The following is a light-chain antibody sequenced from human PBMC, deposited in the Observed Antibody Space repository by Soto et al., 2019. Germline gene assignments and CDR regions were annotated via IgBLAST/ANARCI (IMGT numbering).Light chain of an antibody. CDR2: EVS. J-gene: IGLJ1*01. CDR1: SSDFGGYNY. V-gene: IGLV2-14*01. Sequence: QSVLTQPPSASGSPGQSVTISCTGTSSDFGGYNYVSWYQQHPGKAPKLMIYEVSKRPSGVSDRFSGSKSGNTASLTISGLQAEDEADYYCSSYTSSSTPYVFGTGTKVTVL. CDR3: SSYTSSSTPYV.